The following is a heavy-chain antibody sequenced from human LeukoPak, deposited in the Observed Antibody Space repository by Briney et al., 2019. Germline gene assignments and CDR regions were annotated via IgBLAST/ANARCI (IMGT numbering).Heavy chain of an antibody. CDR3: ARAVGDYDAFDI. Sequence: GASAKVSCKASGYTFTGYYMHWVRQAPGQGLEWMGWINPNSGGTNYAQKFQGRVTMTRDTSISTAYMELSRLRSDDTAVYYCARAVGDYDAFDIWGQGTMVTVSS. J-gene: IGHJ3*02. D-gene: IGHD4-17*01. CDR1: GYTFTGYY. V-gene: IGHV1-2*02. CDR2: INPNSGGT.